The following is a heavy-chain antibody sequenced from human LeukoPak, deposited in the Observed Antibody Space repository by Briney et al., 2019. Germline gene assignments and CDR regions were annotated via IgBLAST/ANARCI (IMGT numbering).Heavy chain of an antibody. CDR1: GGSIGSYY. V-gene: IGHV4-59*01. CDR3: ARWQGDSSNWGRTRGYGMDV. CDR2: IHYSGYI. D-gene: IGHD6-13*01. Sequence: SETLSLTCSVSGGSIGSYYWNWIRQPPGKGLGWIGCIHYSGYISYNPSLESRVTISADTSKDQFSLKMSSVTAADTALYYCARWQGDSSNWGRTRGYGMDVWGQGITVIVSS. J-gene: IGHJ6*02.